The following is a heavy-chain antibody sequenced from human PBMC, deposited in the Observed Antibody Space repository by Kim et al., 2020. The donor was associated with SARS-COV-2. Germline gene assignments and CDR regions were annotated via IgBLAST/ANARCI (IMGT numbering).Heavy chain of an antibody. CDR3: ARGGSFGYFFDY. V-gene: IGHV4-39*01. Sequence: YSNPSLKGRVTISVDTSKNQFSRKLSSVTAADTAVYYCARGGSFGYFFDYWGQGTLVTVSS. D-gene: IGHD3-22*01. J-gene: IGHJ4*02.